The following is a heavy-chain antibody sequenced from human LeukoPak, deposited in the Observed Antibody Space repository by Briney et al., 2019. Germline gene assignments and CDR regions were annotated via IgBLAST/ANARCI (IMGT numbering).Heavy chain of an antibody. V-gene: IGHV3-7*01. Sequence: PGGSLRLSCAASAFTFSYYWMNWVRQAPGKGLEWVASIKQDGSEKYYVDSVKGRFTISRDNAKNSLYLQMNTLRAEDTAVYYCARDRSKVTAYDDALDIWGQGTMVIVSS. CDR3: ARDRSKVTAYDDALDI. CDR1: AFTFSYYW. J-gene: IGHJ3*02. D-gene: IGHD2-21*02. CDR2: IKQDGSEK.